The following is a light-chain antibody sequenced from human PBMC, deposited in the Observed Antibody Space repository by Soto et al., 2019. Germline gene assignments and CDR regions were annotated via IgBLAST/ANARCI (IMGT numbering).Light chain of an antibody. CDR2: GNS. CDR3: QSYDSSRNYV. CDR1: SSNIGAGYD. Sequence: SVLAQPPSVSGAPGQRVTISCTGSSSNIGAGYDVHWYQQLPGTAPKLLIYGNSNRPSGVPDRFSGSKSGTSASLAITGLQAEDEADYYCQSYDSSRNYVFVTGTKVTVL. J-gene: IGLJ1*01. V-gene: IGLV1-40*01.